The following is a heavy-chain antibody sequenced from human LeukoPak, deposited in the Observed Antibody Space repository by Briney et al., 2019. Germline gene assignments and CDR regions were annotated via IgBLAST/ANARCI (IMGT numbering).Heavy chain of an antibody. CDR2: INWNGGST. CDR1: GFTFDDYG. Sequence: GGSLRLSCAASGFTFDDYGMSWVRQAPGKGLEWVSGINWNGGSTGYADSVKGRFTISRDNAKYSLYLQMNSLRAEDTAVYYCARDLRCGGDCYTFDYWGQGTLVTVSS. V-gene: IGHV3-20*04. J-gene: IGHJ4*02. CDR3: ARDLRCGGDCYTFDY. D-gene: IGHD2-21*02.